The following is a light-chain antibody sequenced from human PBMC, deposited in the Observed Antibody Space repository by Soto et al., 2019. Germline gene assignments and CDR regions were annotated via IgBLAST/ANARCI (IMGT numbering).Light chain of an antibody. CDR1: SSNIGAGYD. Sequence: QSVVTQPPSVSGAPGQRVTISCTGSSSNIGAGYDVHWYQQLPGTAPKLLIYGNSNRPSGVPDRFSGSKSGTSASLAITGLQAEDEADYYCQSYDSSLSVLYVFGTGTKLT. V-gene: IGLV1-40*01. J-gene: IGLJ1*01. CDR3: QSYDSSLSVLYV. CDR2: GNS.